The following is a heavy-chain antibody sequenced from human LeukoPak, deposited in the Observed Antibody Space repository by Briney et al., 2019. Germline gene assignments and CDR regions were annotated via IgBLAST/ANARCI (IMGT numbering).Heavy chain of an antibody. CDR2: IYTSGST. Sequence: SQTLSLTCTVSGGSISSGSYYWSWIRQPAGKGLEWIGRIYTSGSTNYNPSLKSRVTMSIDTSKNQFSLKLSSVTAADTAVYHWGRDNTVADAFDMWGQGTMVTVSS. V-gene: IGHV4-61*02. J-gene: IGHJ3*02. D-gene: IGHD5-12*01. CDR3: GRDNTVADAFDM. CDR1: GGSISSGSYY.